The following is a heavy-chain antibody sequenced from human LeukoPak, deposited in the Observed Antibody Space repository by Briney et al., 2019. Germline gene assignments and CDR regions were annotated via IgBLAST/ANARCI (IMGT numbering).Heavy chain of an antibody. D-gene: IGHD5-18*01. Sequence: SVKVSCKASGGTFSSYAISWVRQAPGQGLEWMGGIIPIFGTANYAQKFQGRVTITTDESTSTAYMELSSLRSEDTAVYYFARGDSYGYQYRFDYWGQGTLVTVSS. V-gene: IGHV1-69*05. CDR1: GGTFSSYA. CDR3: ARGDSYGYQYRFDY. J-gene: IGHJ4*02. CDR2: IIPIFGTA.